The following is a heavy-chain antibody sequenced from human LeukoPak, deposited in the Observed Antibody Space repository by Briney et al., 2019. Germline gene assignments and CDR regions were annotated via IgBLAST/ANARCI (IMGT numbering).Heavy chain of an antibody. J-gene: IGHJ3*02. CDR2: IYYSGST. Sequence: WVRQPPGKGLEWIGSIYYSGSTYYNPSLKSRVTISVDTSKNQFSLKLSSVTAADTAVYYCARPFQTSNDAFDIWGQGTMVTVSS. D-gene: IGHD2/OR15-2a*01. CDR3: ARPFQTSNDAFDI. V-gene: IGHV4-39*01.